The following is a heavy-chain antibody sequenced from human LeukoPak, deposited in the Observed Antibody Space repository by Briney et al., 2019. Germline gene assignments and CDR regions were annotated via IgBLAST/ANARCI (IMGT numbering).Heavy chain of an antibody. D-gene: IGHD2-15*01. V-gene: IGHV4-61*02. Sequence: SETLSLTCTVSGGSISSGSYYWSWIRQPAGKGLEWIGRIYTSGSTNYNPSLKSRVTISLAASKNQFPLKLTSVTAADTAVYYCSREGYENGDYWGQGTLVTVSS. CDR1: GGSISSGSYY. J-gene: IGHJ4*02. CDR3: SREGYENGDY. CDR2: IYTSGST.